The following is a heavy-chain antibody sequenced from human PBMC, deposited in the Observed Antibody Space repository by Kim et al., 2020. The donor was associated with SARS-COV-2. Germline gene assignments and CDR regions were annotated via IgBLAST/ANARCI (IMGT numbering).Heavy chain of an antibody. D-gene: IGHD5-18*01. V-gene: IGHV4-4*02. CDR3: ARRYSYGYYYYYGMDV. J-gene: IGHJ6*02. Sequence: LKRRVTIAVDKSKDQFSLKLSSVTAADTAVYYCARRYSYGYYYYYGMDVWGQGTTVTVSS.